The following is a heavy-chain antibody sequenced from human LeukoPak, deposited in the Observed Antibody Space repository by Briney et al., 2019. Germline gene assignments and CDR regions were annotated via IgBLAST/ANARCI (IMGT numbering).Heavy chain of an antibody. V-gene: IGHV3-30*04. D-gene: IGHD5-24*01. Sequence: GGSLRLSCAASGFTFSSYAMHWVRQAPGKGLEWVAVISYDGSNKYYADSVKGRFTISRDNSKNTLYLQMNSLRAEDTAVYYCAKAERDGYNYFEYYYYMDVWGKGTTVTISS. CDR2: ISYDGSNK. CDR1: GFTFSSYA. J-gene: IGHJ6*03. CDR3: AKAERDGYNYFEYYYYMDV.